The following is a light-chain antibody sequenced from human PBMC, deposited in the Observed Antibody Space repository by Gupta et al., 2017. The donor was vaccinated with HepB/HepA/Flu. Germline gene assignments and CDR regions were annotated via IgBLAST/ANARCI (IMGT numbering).Light chain of an antibody. Sequence: QSALTQPASVSVSPGQSITISCTGTSSDVGGYNYVSWYQQHPGKAPKLIIYDVNNRTSGVSNRFSASKSGNTASLTISGLQAEDEADYYYCSYTSTATRVFGGGTKLTVL. CDR3: CSYTSTATRV. V-gene: IGLV2-14*01. J-gene: IGLJ3*02. CDR2: DVN. CDR1: SSDVGGYNY.